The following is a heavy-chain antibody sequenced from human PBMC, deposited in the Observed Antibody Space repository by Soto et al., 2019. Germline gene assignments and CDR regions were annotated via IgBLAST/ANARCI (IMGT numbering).Heavy chain of an antibody. CDR1: GYTFTSTG. CDR2: ISGFNDKT. D-gene: IGHD3-10*01. J-gene: IGHJ4*02. CDR3: ARDLDGSGSYYTDY. V-gene: IGHV1-18*01. Sequence: ASVKVSCKASGYTFTSTGISWLRQAPGQGPEWMGWISGFNDKTNYAQKFQGRVTMTADTSTTTAYMEMRSLTSDDTAVYYCARDLDGSGSYYTDYWGQGTLVTVSS.